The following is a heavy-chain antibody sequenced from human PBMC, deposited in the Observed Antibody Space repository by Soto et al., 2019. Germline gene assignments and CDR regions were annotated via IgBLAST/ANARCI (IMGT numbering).Heavy chain of an antibody. CDR1: WLTVSTYD. CDR2: IWYDGSNK. D-gene: IGHD3-9*01. CDR3: ARDYDILTGYSHRFDY. J-gene: IGHJ4*02. Sequence: AAFWLTVSTYDKHWVRQAPGKGLEWVAVIWYDGSNKYYADSVKGRFTISRDNSKNTLYLQMNSLRAEDTAVYYCARDYDILTGYSHRFDYWGQGTLVTVSS. V-gene: IGHV3-33*01.